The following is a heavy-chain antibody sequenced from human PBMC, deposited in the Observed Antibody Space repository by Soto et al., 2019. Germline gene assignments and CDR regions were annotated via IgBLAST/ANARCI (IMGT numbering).Heavy chain of an antibody. CDR3: ARGGRTDWRYFGS. V-gene: IGHV3-72*01. J-gene: IGHJ4*02. CDR2: TRNKVNSYTT. CDR1: GFTISDYY. D-gene: IGHD1-1*01. Sequence: PGGSLRLPCAAAGFTISDYYMDWVSQAPGMGLEWVARTRNKVNSYTTEYAASVKGRFTISRGGSENSVYLLMNSLKTEAPAVYYGARGGRTDWRYFGSWGKGTLVTVCS.